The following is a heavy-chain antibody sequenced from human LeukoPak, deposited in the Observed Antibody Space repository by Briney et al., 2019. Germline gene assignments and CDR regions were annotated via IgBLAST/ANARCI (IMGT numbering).Heavy chain of an antibody. CDR3: ARSNRYQLLSPLDY. CDR2: IYTSGST. V-gene: IGHV4-4*07. J-gene: IGHJ4*02. Sequence: SETLSLTCTVSGGSISSYYWSWIRQPAGKGREWIGRIYTSGSTNYNPSLKSRVTMSVDTSKNQFSLKLSSVTAADTAVYYCARSNRYQLLSPLDYWGQGTLVTVSS. CDR1: GGSISSYY. D-gene: IGHD2-2*01.